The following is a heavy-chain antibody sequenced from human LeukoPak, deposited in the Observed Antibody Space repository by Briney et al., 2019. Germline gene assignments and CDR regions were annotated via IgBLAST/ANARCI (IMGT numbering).Heavy chain of an antibody. CDR1: GYTFTGYY. Sequence: ASVKVSCKASGYTFTGYYMHWVRQAPGQGLEWMGWINPNSGGTNYAQKFQGRVTMTRDMSISTAYMELSRLRSDDTAVYYCARGITMVRGVIARLNWFDPWGQGTLVTVSS. J-gene: IGHJ5*02. CDR3: ARGITMVRGVIARLNWFDP. CDR2: INPNSGGT. V-gene: IGHV1-2*02. D-gene: IGHD3-10*01.